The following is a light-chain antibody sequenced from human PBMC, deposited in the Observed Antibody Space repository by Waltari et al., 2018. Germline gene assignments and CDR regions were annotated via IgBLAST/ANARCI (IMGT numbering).Light chain of an antibody. V-gene: IGLV2-11*01. Sequence: QSALTQPRSVSGSPGQSVTISCTGTSSDVGGYNYVSWYQQPPGKAPKLMIYDVTKRPSGVPDRFSGSKSGNTASLTISGLQAEDEADYYCCSYAGSIWVFGGGTKMTVL. J-gene: IGLJ3*02. CDR2: DVT. CDR1: SSDVGGYNY. CDR3: CSYAGSIWV.